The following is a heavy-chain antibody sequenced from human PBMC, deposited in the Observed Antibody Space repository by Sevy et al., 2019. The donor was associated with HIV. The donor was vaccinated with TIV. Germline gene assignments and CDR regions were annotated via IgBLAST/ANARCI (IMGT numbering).Heavy chain of an antibody. CDR1: GLTFSTYS. CDR3: ASPLPFYYGSGSEEFDY. D-gene: IGHD3-10*01. V-gene: IGHV3-48*01. J-gene: IGHJ4*02. CDR2: ISSSSSTI. Sequence: GGSLRLSCAASGLTFSTYSMNSVRQAPGKGLEWVSYISSSSSTIYYADSVKGRFTISRDNAKNSLYLQMNSLRAEDTAVYYCASPLPFYYGSGSEEFDYWGRGTLVTVSS.